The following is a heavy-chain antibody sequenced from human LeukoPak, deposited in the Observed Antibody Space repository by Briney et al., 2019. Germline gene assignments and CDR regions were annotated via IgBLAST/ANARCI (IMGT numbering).Heavy chain of an antibody. Sequence: GGSLRLSCAAPGFTFNDYAMHWVRQAPGKGLEWVSGISWNSGTIGYADSVKGRFTISRDNSENTLYLQMSSLRAEDTAVYYCVRRFGEFFDYWGQGTLVTVSS. CDR2: ISWNSGTI. D-gene: IGHD3-10*01. CDR1: GFTFNDYA. CDR3: VRRFGEFFDY. V-gene: IGHV3-9*01. J-gene: IGHJ4*02.